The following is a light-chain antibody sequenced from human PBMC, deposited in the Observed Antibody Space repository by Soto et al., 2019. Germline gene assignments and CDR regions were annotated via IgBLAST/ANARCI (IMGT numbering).Light chain of an antibody. CDR2: AAS. CDR3: QQYYSYPRT. Sequence: AIRMTQSPSSFSASTGDRVTITCRASQGISSYLAWYQQKPGKDPKLLIYAASTLQSGVPSRFSGSGSGADFTLTVSSLQSEDFATYYCQQYYSYPRTFGQGNKVDIK. V-gene: IGKV1-8*01. J-gene: IGKJ1*01. CDR1: QGISSY.